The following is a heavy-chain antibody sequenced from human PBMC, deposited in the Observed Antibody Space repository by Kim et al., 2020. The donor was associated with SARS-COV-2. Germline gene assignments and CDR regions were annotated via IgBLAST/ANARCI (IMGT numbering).Heavy chain of an antibody. V-gene: IGHV3-48*04. J-gene: IGHJ6*01. CDR1: GFSFSDYN. CDR3: TRDLQKVRAVTIGRSGRWTGLHGMDV. CDR2: ISNTGGTT. D-gene: IGHD3-10*01. Sequence: GGSLRLHCAAAGFSFSDYNMNWVRQAPGKGLELLSYISNTGGTTHYADAVRGRFVVSRDNAKNSLYLQLTSLRADDTAVYYCTRDLQKVRAVTIGRSGRWTGLHGMDVWGQGTAVTVSS.